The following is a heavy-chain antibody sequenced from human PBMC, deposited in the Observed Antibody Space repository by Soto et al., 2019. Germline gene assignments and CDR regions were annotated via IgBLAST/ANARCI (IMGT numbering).Heavy chain of an antibody. CDR3: TRDLFSYDYSGILWFDP. CDR1: GFAFSGSA. V-gene: IGHV3-73*01. Sequence: GGSLRLSCAASGFAFSGSAMYWVRQASGKGPEWVGRIRSKGHNYATEYAASVKGRFTISRDDSKNTAYLQMNSLQTEDTAVYYCTRDLFSYDYSGILWFDPWGQGTLVTVAS. CDR2: IRSKGHNYAT. J-gene: IGHJ5*02. D-gene: IGHD3-16*01.